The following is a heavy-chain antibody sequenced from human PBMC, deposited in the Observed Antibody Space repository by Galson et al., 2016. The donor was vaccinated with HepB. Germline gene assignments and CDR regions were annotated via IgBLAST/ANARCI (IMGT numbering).Heavy chain of an antibody. CDR1: GGTSSNYA. D-gene: IGHD3-22*01. V-gene: IGHV1-69*04. CDR2: IIPIFDSA. CDR3: ARQDSYDSTGLDY. J-gene: IGHJ4*02. Sequence: SVKVSCKASGGTSSNYAINWVRQAPGQGLEWMGRIIPIFDSANYAQKFQDRVAITADKSTSTAYMELSSLRSEDTAVFYCARQDSYDSTGLDYWGQGTLVTVSS.